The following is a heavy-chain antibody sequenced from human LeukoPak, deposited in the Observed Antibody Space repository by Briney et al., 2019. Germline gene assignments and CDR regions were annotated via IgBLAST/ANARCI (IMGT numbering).Heavy chain of an antibody. D-gene: IGHD6-13*01. J-gene: IGHJ5*02. V-gene: IGHV1-24*01. CDR1: GYTLTELS. CDR2: FDPEDGET. CDR3: ARGLPRIAAAGTGMNWFDP. Sequence: ASVKVSCKVSGYTLTELSMHWVRQAPGKGLEWMGGFDPEDGETIYAQKFQGRVTMTEDTSTDTAYMELSSLRSEDTAVYYCARGLPRIAAAGTGMNWFDPWGQGTLVTISS.